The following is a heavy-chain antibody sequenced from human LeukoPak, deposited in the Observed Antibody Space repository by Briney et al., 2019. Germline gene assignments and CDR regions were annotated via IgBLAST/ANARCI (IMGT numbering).Heavy chain of an antibody. Sequence: GESLKISCKGFGYTFTSYWIGWVRQMPGKGLEWMGIIYPTDSDTRYSPSFQGQVTISADKSISTAYLQWSSLKASDTAIYYCAKEVLNDDAFDIWGQGTMVTVSS. CDR1: GYTFTSYW. V-gene: IGHV5-51*01. J-gene: IGHJ3*02. CDR2: IYPTDSDT. CDR3: AKEVLNDDAFDI. D-gene: IGHD1-14*01.